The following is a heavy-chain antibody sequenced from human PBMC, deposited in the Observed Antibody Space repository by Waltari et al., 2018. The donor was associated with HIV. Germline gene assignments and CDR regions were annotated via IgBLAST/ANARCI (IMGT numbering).Heavy chain of an antibody. Sequence: QVRLVQSGAEVKKLGASVKVSCKASGYTLSDFYMHWVRQAPGQSLEWMGLSTTDAGCRRDAVKIQGRVTITRHTSINTAVRELSRLTYDDTAGYYCSRTSRGTVNDVYSKLAHGGQATLGTVS. V-gene: IGHV1-2*02. J-gene: IGHJ4*02. CDR1: GYTLSDFY. D-gene: IGHD2-2*01. CDR3: SRTSRGTVNDVYSKLAH. CDR2: STTDAGCR.